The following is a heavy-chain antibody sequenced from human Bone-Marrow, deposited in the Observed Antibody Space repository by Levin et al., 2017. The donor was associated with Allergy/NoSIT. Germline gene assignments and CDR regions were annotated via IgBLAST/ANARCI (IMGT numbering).Heavy chain of an antibody. J-gene: IGHJ4*02. D-gene: IGHD6-6*01. CDR3: ARSSSIAARPDY. Sequence: PGGSLRLSCAASGFTFSSYGMHWVRQAPGKGLEWVAVIWYDGSNKYYADSVKGRFTISRDNSKNTLYLQMNSLRAEDTAVYYCARSSSIAARPDYWGQGTLVTVSS. CDR1: GFTFSSYG. CDR2: IWYDGSNK. V-gene: IGHV3-33*01.